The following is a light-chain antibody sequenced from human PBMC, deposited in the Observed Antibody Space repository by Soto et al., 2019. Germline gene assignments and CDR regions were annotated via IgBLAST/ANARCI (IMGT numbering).Light chain of an antibody. CDR3: QQAYTSPRT. CDR1: QSISSF. CDR2: ATS. V-gene: IGKV1-39*01. J-gene: IGKJ1*01. Sequence: EIQMTQSPSSLSASVGDRVSIACRASQSISSFLTWYQHTPGHAPRVLIYATSTLQTGVPSRFSGSGSGTALTITIRGLQPDDFAIYYCQQAYTSPRTFGQGTRVEV.